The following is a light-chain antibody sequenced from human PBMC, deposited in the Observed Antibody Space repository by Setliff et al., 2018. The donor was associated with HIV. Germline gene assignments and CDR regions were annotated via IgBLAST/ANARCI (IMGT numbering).Light chain of an antibody. Sequence: QSVLTQPASVSGSPGQSINISCTGSSSDVGGYDYVSWYQQHPGKAPKLMIHEVNKRPSGVPDRFSGSKSDNTASLTVSGLQAEDEADYYCSSYAGSNTPYVFGTGAKVTVL. CDR3: SSYAGSNTPYV. V-gene: IGLV2-8*01. CDR1: SSDVGGYDY. CDR2: EVN. J-gene: IGLJ1*01.